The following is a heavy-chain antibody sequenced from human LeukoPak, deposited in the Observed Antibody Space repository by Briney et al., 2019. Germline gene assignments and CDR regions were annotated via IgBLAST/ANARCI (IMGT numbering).Heavy chain of an antibody. CDR3: ARVGYSGFMDV. CDR1: GFTFSSYS. V-gene: IGHV3-48*01. D-gene: IGHD6-13*01. Sequence: SGGSLRLSCAASGFTFSSYSMNWVRQAPGKGLEWVSYISSSSSTIYYADSVKGRFTISRDNAKNSLYLQMNSLRAEDTAVYYCARVGYSGFMDVWGQGTTVTVSS. J-gene: IGHJ6*02. CDR2: ISSSSSTI.